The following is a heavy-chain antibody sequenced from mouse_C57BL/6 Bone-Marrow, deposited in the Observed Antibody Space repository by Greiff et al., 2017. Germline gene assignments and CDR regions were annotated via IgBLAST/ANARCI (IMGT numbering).Heavy chain of an antibody. V-gene: IGHV1-80*01. D-gene: IGHD4-1*01. CDR1: GYAFSTYW. J-gene: IGHJ2*01. CDR2: IYPGDGVT. Sequence: VQLQQSGAELVKPGASVKISCKVSGYAFSTYWMHWVKQRPGTGLAWIGQIYPGDGVTNYNGKFKGKATLTADKASSTAYMQLSSLTSEDSAVYFCARDWDYFDYWGQGTTLTVSS. CDR3: ARDWDYFDY.